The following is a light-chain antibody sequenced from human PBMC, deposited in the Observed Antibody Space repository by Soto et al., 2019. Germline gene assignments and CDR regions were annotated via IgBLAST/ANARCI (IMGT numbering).Light chain of an antibody. J-gene: IGKJ1*01. CDR3: QQGSNWPPR. CDR1: QSVSSY. Sequence: EIVLTQSPATLSLSPGERATLSCRASQSVSSYLAWYQQNPGQAPRLLIYDASNRATGIPARFSGSGSGTDFTLTISSLEPEDFAVYYCQQGSNWPPRFGQGTKVEI. CDR2: DAS. V-gene: IGKV3-11*01.